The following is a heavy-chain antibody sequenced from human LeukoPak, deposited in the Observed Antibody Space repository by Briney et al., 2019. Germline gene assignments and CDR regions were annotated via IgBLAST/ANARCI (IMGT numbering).Heavy chain of an antibody. V-gene: IGHV3-23*01. CDR3: AKDRGDFDY. Sequence: GGSLRLSCAASGFTFSNAWMSWVRQAPGKGLEWVSAISGSGGSTYYADSVKGRFTISRDNSKNTLYLQMNSLRAEDTAVYYCAKDRGDFDYWGQGTLVTVSS. J-gene: IGHJ4*02. CDR2: ISGSGGST. CDR1: GFTFSNAW. D-gene: IGHD1-26*01.